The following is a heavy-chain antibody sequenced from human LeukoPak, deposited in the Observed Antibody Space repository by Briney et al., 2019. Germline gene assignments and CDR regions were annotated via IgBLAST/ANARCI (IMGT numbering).Heavy chain of an antibody. D-gene: IGHD3-10*01. CDR2: NYPGESDA. J-gene: IGHJ3*02. CDR1: GYRFTSFW. V-gene: IGHV5-51*01. Sequence: GEALEISWKGSGYRFTSFWIGWVRPLPGKGLGWMGINYPGESDARYSPSFEGQVTISADKSISTAYLQWSSRKASDTAMYYCARSPVLLWFGELFPDAFDIWGQGTMVTVSS. CDR3: ARSPVLLWFGELFPDAFDI.